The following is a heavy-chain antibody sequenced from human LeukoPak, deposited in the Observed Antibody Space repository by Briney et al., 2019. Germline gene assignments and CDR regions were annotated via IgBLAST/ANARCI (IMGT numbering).Heavy chain of an antibody. CDR3: ARDRIVVVPAARHEGDYYYYGMDV. J-gene: IGHJ6*02. Sequence: SETLSLTCTVSGGSISSGGYYWSWIRQHPGKGLEWIGYIYYSGSTYYNPSLKSRVTISVDTSKNQFSLKLSSVTAADTAVYYCARDRIVVVPAARHEGDYYYYGMDVWGQGTTVTVSS. V-gene: IGHV4-31*03. CDR1: GGSISSGGYY. CDR2: IYYSGST. D-gene: IGHD2-2*01.